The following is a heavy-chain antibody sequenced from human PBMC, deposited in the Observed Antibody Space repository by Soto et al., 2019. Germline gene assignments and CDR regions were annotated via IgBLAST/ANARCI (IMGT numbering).Heavy chain of an antibody. CDR1: GGSISSYY. Sequence: SETLSLTCTVSGGSISSYYWSWIRQPPGKGLEWIGYIYYSGSTNYNPSLKSRVTIPVDTSKNQFSLKLSSVTAADTAVYYCATLPPRIEVTVLPIPTWGQGTLVTVSS. J-gene: IGHJ5*02. CDR2: IYYSGST. V-gene: IGHV4-59*08. D-gene: IGHD2-15*01. CDR3: ATLPPRIEVTVLPIPT.